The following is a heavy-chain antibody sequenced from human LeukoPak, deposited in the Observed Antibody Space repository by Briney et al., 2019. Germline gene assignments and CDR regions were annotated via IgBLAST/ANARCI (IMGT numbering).Heavy chain of an antibody. CDR3: ARQITNNAYHRGIFDP. V-gene: IGHV5-51*01. Sequence: GESLKISCKGSGYSFTSYWIGWVRQMPGKGLEWMGIIYPGDSDTRYSPSFQGQVTISADKSISTAYLQWSSLKASDTAMYYCARQITNNAYHRGIFDPWGQGTLVTVSS. CDR1: GYSFTSYW. J-gene: IGHJ5*02. D-gene: IGHD1-14*01. CDR2: IYPGDSDT.